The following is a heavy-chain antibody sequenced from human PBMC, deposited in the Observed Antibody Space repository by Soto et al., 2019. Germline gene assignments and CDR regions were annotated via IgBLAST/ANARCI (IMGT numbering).Heavy chain of an antibody. CDR1: GFTFSSYG. Sequence: GGSLRLSCAVSGFTFSSYGMHWVRQAPGKGLEWVAVMSYDGSNKYYADSVKGRFTISRDISKNTLYLQMNSLRAEDTAVYYCAKDNRGYYCSITTCDYFDYWGQGTLVTVSS. D-gene: IGHD2-2*01. CDR3: AKDNRGYYCSITTCDYFDY. CDR2: MSYDGSNK. V-gene: IGHV3-30*18. J-gene: IGHJ4*02.